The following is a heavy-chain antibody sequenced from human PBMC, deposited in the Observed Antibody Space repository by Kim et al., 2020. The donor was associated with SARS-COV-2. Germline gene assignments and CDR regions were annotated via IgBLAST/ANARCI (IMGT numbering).Heavy chain of an antibody. D-gene: IGHD5-12*01. CDR1: GGTFSSYA. J-gene: IGHJ5*02. Sequence: SVKVSCKASGGTFSSYAISWVRQAPGQGLEWMGRIIPILVIANYAQKFQGRVTITADKSTSTAYMELSSLRSEDPAVYYCARVGIVATPMFDPWGQGTLVTVSS. CDR3: ARVGIVATPMFDP. V-gene: IGHV1-69*04. CDR2: IIPILVIA.